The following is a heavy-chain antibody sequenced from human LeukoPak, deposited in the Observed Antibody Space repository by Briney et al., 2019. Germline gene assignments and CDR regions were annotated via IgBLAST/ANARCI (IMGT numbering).Heavy chain of an antibody. CDR3: ASSGTSSAMIVPWFDY. Sequence: GASVKVSCKASGYTFTSYYMHWVRQAPGQGLEWMGIINPSGGSTSYAQKFQGRVTMTRDTSTSTVYMELSSLRSEDTAVYYCASSGTSSAMIVPWFDYWGQGTLVTVSS. CDR1: GYTFTSYY. D-gene: IGHD3-22*01. CDR2: INPSGGST. J-gene: IGHJ4*02. V-gene: IGHV1-46*01.